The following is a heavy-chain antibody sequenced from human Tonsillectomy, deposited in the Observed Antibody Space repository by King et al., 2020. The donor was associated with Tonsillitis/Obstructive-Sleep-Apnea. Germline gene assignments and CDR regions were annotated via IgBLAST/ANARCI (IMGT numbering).Heavy chain of an antibody. Sequence: VQLVESGGGLVQPGGSLRLSCAASGFTFTSSAMNWVRQAPGKGLEWGSGMSGTGGDTYYGDSVKGRVTISRDNSKNTLYLQMNSLRAEDTAIYYCAKSFFWGSYRAIDYWGQGTLVTVSS. CDR3: AKSFFWGSYRAIDY. V-gene: IGHV3-23*04. CDR2: MSGTGGDT. J-gene: IGHJ4*02. D-gene: IGHD3-16*02. CDR1: GFTFTSSA.